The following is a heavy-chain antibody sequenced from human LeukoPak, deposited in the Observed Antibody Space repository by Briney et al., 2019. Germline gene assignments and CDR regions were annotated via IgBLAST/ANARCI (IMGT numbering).Heavy chain of an antibody. CDR1: GYSFTSFP. CDR3: ARVMGGSYLDY. V-gene: IGHV1-18*01. CDR2: ISAYNGNT. D-gene: IGHD3-16*02. Sequence: ASVKVSCKASGYSFTSFPIIWVRQAPGQGLEWMGWISAYNGNTNYAQKLQGRVTMSTDTSTSTAFMELRSLTSDDTAVYYCARVMGGSYLDYWGQGTLVIVSS. J-gene: IGHJ4*02.